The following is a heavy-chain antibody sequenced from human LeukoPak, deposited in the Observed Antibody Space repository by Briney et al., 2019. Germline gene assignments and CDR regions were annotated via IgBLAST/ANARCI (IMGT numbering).Heavy chain of an antibody. D-gene: IGHD5-18*01. Sequence: ASVKVSCKASGGTFSTYAISWVRQAPGQGLEWMGRIIPILGIANYAQKFQGRVTITAHKSTSTAYMELSSLRSEDTAVYYCARVDTAMVIDYWGQGTLVTVSS. J-gene: IGHJ4*02. CDR3: ARVDTAMVIDY. CDR1: GGTFSTYA. CDR2: IIPILGIA. V-gene: IGHV1-69*04.